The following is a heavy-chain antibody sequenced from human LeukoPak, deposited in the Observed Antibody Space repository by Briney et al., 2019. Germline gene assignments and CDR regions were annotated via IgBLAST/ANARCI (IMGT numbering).Heavy chain of an antibody. Sequence: GGSLRLSCVASGFTFSNYAMIWVRQAPGKGLEWFSATSATGGSTYYADSVKGRFTISRDNSKKTLYLQMNSLTVEDTAVYYCARGGLDWLLYSQFDYWGQGTLVTASS. CDR1: GFTFSNYA. V-gene: IGHV3-23*01. J-gene: IGHJ4*02. CDR3: ARGGLDWLLYSQFDY. CDR2: TSATGGST. D-gene: IGHD3-9*01.